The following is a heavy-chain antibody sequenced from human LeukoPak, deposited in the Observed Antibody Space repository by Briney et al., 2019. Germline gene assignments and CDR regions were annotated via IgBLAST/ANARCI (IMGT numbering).Heavy chain of an antibody. CDR2: INDNGAGT. D-gene: IGHD5-24*01. V-gene: IGHV3-23*01. CDR3: ARGRLQMATTVGADY. J-gene: IGHJ4*02. CDR1: GFTFSSYA. Sequence: TGGSLRLSFAASGFTFSSYAMSWVRQAPGRGLKWVSTINDNGAGTYYADSVKGRFTISRDNSKNTLYLQMNSLRPEDTAVYYCARGRLQMATTVGADYWGQGTLVTVSS.